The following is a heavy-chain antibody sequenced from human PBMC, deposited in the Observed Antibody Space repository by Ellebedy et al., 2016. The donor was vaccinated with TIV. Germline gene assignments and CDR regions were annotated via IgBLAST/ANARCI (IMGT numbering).Heavy chain of an antibody. Sequence: SETLSLXXTVSGGSISSSSYYWGWIRQPPGKGLEWIGSIYYSGSTYYNPSLKSRVTISVDTSKNQFSLKLSSVTAADTAVYYCARQEGYYYGMDVWGQGTTVTVSS. J-gene: IGHJ6*02. CDR3: ARQEGYYYGMDV. CDR1: GGSISSSSYY. V-gene: IGHV4-39*01. CDR2: IYYSGST.